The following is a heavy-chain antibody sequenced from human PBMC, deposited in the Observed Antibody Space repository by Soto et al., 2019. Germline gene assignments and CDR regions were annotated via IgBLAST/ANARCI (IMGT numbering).Heavy chain of an antibody. CDR2: VSPKSGGT. V-gene: IGHV1-2*02. CDR3: ARPPGYISDWYYFDL. D-gene: IGHD6-19*01. J-gene: IGHJ4*02. Sequence: QVQLVQSGAEVKKPGASVKVSCEASGYTFIDYYMHWVRQAPGQGLEWMGRVSPKSGGTNYAQKFQGRVTMTWDTSLTTAYMQLSSLMSEDKAVYYCARPPGYISDWYYFDLWGKGTLVTVS. CDR1: GYTFIDYY.